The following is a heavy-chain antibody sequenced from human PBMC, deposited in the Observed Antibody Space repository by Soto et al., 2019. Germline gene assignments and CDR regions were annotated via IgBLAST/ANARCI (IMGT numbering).Heavy chain of an antibody. V-gene: IGHV1-69*01. Sequence: QVQLVQSGAEVKKPGSSVKVSCKASGRTFSSYAISWVRQAPGQGLEWMGGIIPIFGTANYAQKFQGRVTITADESTSTAYMELSSLRSEDTAVYYCARDNGGSYSNDYYYYYGMDVWGQGTTVTVSS. CDR3: ARDNGGSYSNDYYYYYGMDV. CDR1: GRTFSSYA. J-gene: IGHJ6*02. CDR2: IIPIFGTA. D-gene: IGHD1-26*01.